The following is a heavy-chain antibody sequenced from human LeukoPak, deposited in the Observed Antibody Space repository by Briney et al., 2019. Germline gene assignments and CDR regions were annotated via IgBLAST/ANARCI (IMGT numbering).Heavy chain of an antibody. CDR3: AKDGGLWVSAHWGDS. V-gene: IGHV3-23*01. D-gene: IGHD7-27*01. CDR1: GFTFSSYT. CDR2: ITTSDGNT. Sequence: PGGSLRLSCAASGFTFSSYTMSWVRQAPGMGLEWVSTITTSDGNTHYADSVKGRFTVSRDNSKNTLFLQMNSLRAEDTAVYYCAKDGGLWVSAHWGDSWGRGTLITVSS. J-gene: IGHJ4*02.